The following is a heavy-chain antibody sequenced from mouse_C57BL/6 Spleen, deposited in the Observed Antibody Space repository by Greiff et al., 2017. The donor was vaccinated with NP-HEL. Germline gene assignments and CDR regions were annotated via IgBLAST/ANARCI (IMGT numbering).Heavy chain of an antibody. V-gene: IGHV1-64*01. Sequence: QVQLQQPGAELVKPGASVKLSCKASGYTFTSYWMHWVKQRPGQGLEWIGMIHPNSGSTNYNEKFKSKATLTVDKSSSTAYMQLSSLTSEDSAVYYCARATVVDTDFDYWGQSTTLTVSS. D-gene: IGHD1-1*01. J-gene: IGHJ2*01. CDR3: ARATVVDTDFDY. CDR2: IHPNSGST. CDR1: GYTFTSYW.